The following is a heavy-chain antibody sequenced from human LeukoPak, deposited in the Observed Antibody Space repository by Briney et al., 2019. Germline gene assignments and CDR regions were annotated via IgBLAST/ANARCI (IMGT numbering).Heavy chain of an antibody. D-gene: IGHD3-22*01. V-gene: IGHV1-2*02. CDR2: ISPNSGGT. CDR3: APHRPPYYYASSGAGGGMDV. Sequence: ASVKVSCKASGYAFTGYYIHWVRQTPGQGLEWMGSISPNSGGTNYAQKFQGRVTMTRGTSISTAYMELSRLRSDDTAVYSCAPHRPPYYYASSGAGGGMDVWGQGTTVTVSS. J-gene: IGHJ6*02. CDR1: GYAFTGYY.